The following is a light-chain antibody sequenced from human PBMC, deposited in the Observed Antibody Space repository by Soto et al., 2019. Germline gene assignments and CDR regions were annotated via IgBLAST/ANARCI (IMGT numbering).Light chain of an antibody. J-gene: IGLJ3*02. CDR1: SGSVSTSYY. Sequence: QTVVTQEPSFSVSPGGTVTLTCGLTSGSVSTSYYPSWYQQTPGQAPRTLIYSTNTRSSGVPDRFSGSILGNKAALTITGAQADDECDYYWVLYMGSGISVFGGGTKLTVL. CDR2: STN. CDR3: VLYMGSGISV. V-gene: IGLV8-61*01.